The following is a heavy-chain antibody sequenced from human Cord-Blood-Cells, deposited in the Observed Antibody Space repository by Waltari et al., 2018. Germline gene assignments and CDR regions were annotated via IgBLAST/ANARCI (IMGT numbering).Heavy chain of an antibody. CDR1: GGSISSYY. J-gene: IGHJ6*03. V-gene: IGHV4-59*08. CDR2: IYYSGST. D-gene: IGHD6-19*01. CDR3: ARQGVAGYYYYYMDV. Sequence: QVQLQESGPGLVKPSETLSLTCTVPGGSISSYYWRWIRQPPGKGLEWIGYIYYSGSTNYNPSLKSRVTISVDTSKNQFSLKLSSVTAADTAVYYCARQGVAGYYYYYMDVWGKGTTVTVSS.